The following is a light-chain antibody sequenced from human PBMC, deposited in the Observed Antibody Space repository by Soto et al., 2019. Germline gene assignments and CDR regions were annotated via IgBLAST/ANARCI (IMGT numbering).Light chain of an antibody. CDR1: SSNIGSHH. CDR2: RSD. Sequence: QSVLSQPPSASGTPGQRVTIHCSGSSSNIGSHHVNWYQHLPGTAPKLLIYRSDQRPSGVPDRFTGSKSGTSASLAISGLRSEDEAVYYCAAWGDSLVFGGGTKVTVL. CDR3: AAWGDSLV. V-gene: IGLV1-47*01. J-gene: IGLJ2*01.